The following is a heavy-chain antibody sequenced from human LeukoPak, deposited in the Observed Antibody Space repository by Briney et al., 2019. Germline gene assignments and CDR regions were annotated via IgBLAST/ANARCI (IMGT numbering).Heavy chain of an antibody. J-gene: IGHJ4*02. V-gene: IGHV4-59*08. CDR1: GYSISSSYY. Sequence: SETLSLTCTVSGYSISSSYYWGWIRQPPGKGLEWIGYIYYSGNTNQNPSLKSRVTISVDTSKNQFSLKLSSVTAADTAVYYCVRHARDGYNYVEYWGQGALVTVSS. CDR3: VRHARDGYNYVEY. D-gene: IGHD5-24*01. CDR2: IYYSGNT.